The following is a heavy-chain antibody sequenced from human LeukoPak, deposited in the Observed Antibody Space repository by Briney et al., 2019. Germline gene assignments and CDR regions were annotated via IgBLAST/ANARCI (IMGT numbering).Heavy chain of an antibody. CDR2: IIPIFGTA. J-gene: IGHJ4*02. V-gene: IGHV1-69*13. D-gene: IGHD5-24*01. CDR1: GGTFSSYA. CDR3: AAPGRDGYNFFDY. Sequence: SVKVSCKASGGTFSSYAISWVRQAPGQGLEWMGGIIPIFGTANYAQKFQGRVTITADESTSTAYMELSSLRSEDTAVYYCAAPGRDGYNFFDYWGQGTLVTVSS.